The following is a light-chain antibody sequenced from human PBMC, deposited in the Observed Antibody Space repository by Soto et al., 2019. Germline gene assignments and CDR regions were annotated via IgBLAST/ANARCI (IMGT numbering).Light chain of an antibody. CDR3: QQYNNWPWT. V-gene: IGKV3-15*01. CDR2: GAS. J-gene: IGKJ1*01. CDR1: QSINSN. Sequence: EIVMTQSPATLSVSPEERATLSCRASQSINSNLAWYQQKPGQAPRLLIYGASTRATGIPARFSGSGSGTEFTLTISSLQSEDFAVYYCQQYNNWPWTFGQGTKVEIK.